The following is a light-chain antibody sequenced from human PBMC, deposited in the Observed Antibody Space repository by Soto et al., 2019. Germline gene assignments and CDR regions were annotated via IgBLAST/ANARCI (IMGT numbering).Light chain of an antibody. J-gene: IGLJ2*01. CDR3: QSFDSSTHV. CDR1: SGSIACYD. Sequence: NFMLTQPHSVSESPGKTVTISCTRSSGSIACYDVHWYHQHHESAPTAVIFEDNQRPSAVPDRFSASIDNSSTSASLTIAGLKAEDEADYYCQSFDSSTHVFGGGTKVTVL. V-gene: IGLV6-57*04. CDR2: EDN.